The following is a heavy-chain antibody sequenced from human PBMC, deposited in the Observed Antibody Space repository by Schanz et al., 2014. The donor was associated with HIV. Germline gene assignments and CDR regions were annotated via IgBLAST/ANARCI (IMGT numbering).Heavy chain of an antibody. CDR1: GYTFTGYF. CDR3: ARDRGSISWMGRAFDI. J-gene: IGHJ3*02. Sequence: QVQLVQSGAEMKKPGASVKVSCKTSGYTFTGYFMHWVRQAPGQGLEWMGWISTSNGNTNYAQKFQGRVTMTRDTSISTAYMEVSRLRSDDTAVYYCARDRGSISWMGRAFDIWGQGTMVTVSS. V-gene: IGHV1-2*02. CDR2: ISTSNGNT. D-gene: IGHD2-2*01.